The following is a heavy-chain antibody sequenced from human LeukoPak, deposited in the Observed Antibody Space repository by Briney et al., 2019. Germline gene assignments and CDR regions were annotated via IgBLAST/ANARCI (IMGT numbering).Heavy chain of an antibody. D-gene: IGHD3-16*02. V-gene: IGHV1-2*02. CDR2: INPNSGGT. J-gene: IGHJ4*02. CDR1: GYTFTGYY. Sequence: ASVKVSCKASGYTFTGYYMHWVRQAPGQGLERMGWINPNSGGTNYAQKFQGRVTMTRDTSISTAYMELSRLRSDDTAVYYCARGPADYVWGSYRYTIPFDYWGQGTLVTVSS. CDR3: ARGPADYVWGSYRYTIPFDY.